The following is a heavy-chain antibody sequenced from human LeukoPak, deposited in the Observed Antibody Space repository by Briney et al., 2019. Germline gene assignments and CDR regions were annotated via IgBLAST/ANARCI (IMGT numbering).Heavy chain of an antibody. CDR3: AKDRQARITMVRGVYNWFDP. Sequence: GGSLRLSRAASGFTFSSCAMRWVRQAPGKGLEWVSAISGSGGSTYYADSVKGRFTISRDNSKNTLYLQMNSLRAEDTAVYYCAKDRQARITMVRGVYNWFDPWGQGTLVTVSS. V-gene: IGHV3-23*01. CDR1: GFTFSSCA. D-gene: IGHD3-10*01. J-gene: IGHJ5*02. CDR2: ISGSGGST.